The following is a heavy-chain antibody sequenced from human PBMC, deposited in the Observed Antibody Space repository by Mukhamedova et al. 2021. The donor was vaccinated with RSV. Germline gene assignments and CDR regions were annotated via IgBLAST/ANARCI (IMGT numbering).Heavy chain of an antibody. CDR2: IYPGDSDT. CDR3: ATGVYGSGSLGAFDI. D-gene: IGHD3-10*01. V-gene: IGHV5-51*01. Sequence: GRQMPGKGLEWMGIIYPGDSDTRYSPSFQGQVTISADKSISTAYLQWSSLKALDTAMYYCATGVYGSGSLGAFDIWGQGTMVTVSS. J-gene: IGHJ3*02.